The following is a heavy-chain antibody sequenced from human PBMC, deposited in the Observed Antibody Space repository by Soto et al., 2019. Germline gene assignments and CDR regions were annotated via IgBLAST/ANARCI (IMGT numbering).Heavy chain of an antibody. Sequence: SVKVSCKASGGTFSSYTISWVRQAPGQGLEWMGRIIPILGIANYAQKFQGRVTITADKSTSTAYMELSSLRAEDTAVFYCAKAPVPDYGAYGSCVFQHWGQGTLVTVSS. J-gene: IGHJ1*01. V-gene: IGHV1-69*02. CDR1: GGTFSSYT. CDR3: AKAPVPDYGAYGSCVFQH. CDR2: IIPILGIA. D-gene: IGHD4-17*01.